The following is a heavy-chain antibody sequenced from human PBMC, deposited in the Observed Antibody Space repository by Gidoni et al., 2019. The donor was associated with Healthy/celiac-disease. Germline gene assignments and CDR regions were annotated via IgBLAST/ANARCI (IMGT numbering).Heavy chain of an antibody. CDR2: IYTRGST. Sequence: QVQLQESGPGLVKPSETLSLTCTFSGGSISSYYWSWTQRPAGKGLEWIGRIYTRGSTNYNPTLKSRVTMSVDTSKNQFSLKLSSVTAADTAVYYCARGEAALQPFDPWGQGTLVTVSS. CDR1: GGSISSYY. D-gene: IGHD1-26*01. V-gene: IGHV4-4*07. J-gene: IGHJ5*02. CDR3: ARGEAALQPFDP.